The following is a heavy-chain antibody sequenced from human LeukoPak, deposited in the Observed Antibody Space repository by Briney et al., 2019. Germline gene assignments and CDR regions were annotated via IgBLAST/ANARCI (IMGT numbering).Heavy chain of an antibody. Sequence: GGSLRLSCAASGITFSSYWMSWVRQAPGKGLEWVANIKQDGSEKYYVDSVKGRFTISRDNAKNSLYLQMNSLRAEDTAVYYCARDMEQQLAPFDYWGQGTLVTVSS. J-gene: IGHJ4*02. CDR2: IKQDGSEK. CDR3: ARDMEQQLAPFDY. V-gene: IGHV3-7*01. D-gene: IGHD6-13*01. CDR1: GITFSSYW.